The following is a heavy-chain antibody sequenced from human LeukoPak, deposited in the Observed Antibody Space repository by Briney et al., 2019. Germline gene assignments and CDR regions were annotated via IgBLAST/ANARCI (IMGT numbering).Heavy chain of an antibody. CDR2: TNPRNGNT. V-gene: IGHV1-18*01. CDR1: GYTFITYG. Sequence: ASVKVSCKASGYTFITYGISWVRQAPGQGLEWMGWTNPRNGNTNYVQNLQGRVTMTTDISTSTAYMELRSLRSDDTAVYYCARVGYDSSGHHRHAFDIWGQGTMVTVSS. J-gene: IGHJ3*02. D-gene: IGHD3-22*01. CDR3: ARVGYDSSGHHRHAFDI.